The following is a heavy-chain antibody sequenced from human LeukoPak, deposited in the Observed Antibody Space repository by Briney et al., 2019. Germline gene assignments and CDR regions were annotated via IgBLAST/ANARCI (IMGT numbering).Heavy chain of an antibody. J-gene: IGHJ6*04. D-gene: IGHD6-13*01. CDR1: GYTFTSYY. CDR2: INPSGGST. V-gene: IGHV1-46*01. Sequence: ASVKVSCKASGYTFTSYYMHRVRQAPGQGLEWMGIINPSGGSTSYAQKFQGRVTMTRDTSTSTVYMELSSLRSEDTAVYYCASGDSIAAASSPYYYYYGMDVWGKGTTVTVSS. CDR3: ASGDSIAAASSPYYYYYGMDV.